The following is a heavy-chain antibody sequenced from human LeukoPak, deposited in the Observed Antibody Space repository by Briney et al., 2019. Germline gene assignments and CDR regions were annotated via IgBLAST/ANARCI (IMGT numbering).Heavy chain of an antibody. CDR1: GGTFSSYA. CDR3: ARVNYYDSSGYSILYYYYYMDV. CDR2: IIPIFGTA. J-gene: IGHJ6*03. D-gene: IGHD3-22*01. Sequence: SVKVSCKASGGTFSSYAISWVRQAPGQGLEWMGGIIPIFGTANYAQKFQGRVTITADESTSTAYMELSSLRSEDTAVYYCARVNYYDSSGYSILYYYYYMDVWGKGTTVTVSS. V-gene: IGHV1-69*01.